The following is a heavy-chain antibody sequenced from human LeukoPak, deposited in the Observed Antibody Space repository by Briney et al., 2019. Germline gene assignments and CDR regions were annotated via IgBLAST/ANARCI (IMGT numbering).Heavy chain of an antibody. V-gene: IGHV1-69*05. CDR1: GGTFSSYA. J-gene: IGHJ6*03. Sequence: GASVKVSCKASGGTFSSYAISWVRQAPGQGLEWMGGIIPIFGTANYAQKFQGRVTITTDESTSTAYMELSSLRSEDTAVYYCATGGRGSGPVKYYYYYYYMDVWGKGTTVTVSS. CDR3: ATGGRGSGPVKYYYYYYYMDV. D-gene: IGHD3-3*01. CDR2: IIPIFGTA.